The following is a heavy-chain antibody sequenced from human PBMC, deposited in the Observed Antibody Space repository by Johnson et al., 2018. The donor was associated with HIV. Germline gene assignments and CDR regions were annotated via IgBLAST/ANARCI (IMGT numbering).Heavy chain of an antibody. CDR1: VFTVSSTY. Sequence: VQLVESGGGMVQPGGSLRLSCAASVFTVSSTYMSWVRQAPGRGLACVSVIYSGGSTYYADPVKGRFTLPRDNSKNTLYLQMNSLRAEDTAVYYCARVAGTNEDYYDSSGPDAFDIWGQGTMVTVSS. CDR3: ARVAGTNEDYYDSSGPDAFDI. V-gene: IGHV3-66*02. CDR2: IYSGGST. J-gene: IGHJ3*02. D-gene: IGHD3-22*01.